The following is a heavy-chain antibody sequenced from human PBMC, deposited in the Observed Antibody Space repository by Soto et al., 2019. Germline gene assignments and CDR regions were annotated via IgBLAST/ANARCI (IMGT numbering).Heavy chain of an antibody. Sequence: EVQLVESGGGVVRPGGSLRLSCAASGFTFDDYGMSWVRQAPGKGLEWVSGINWNGGSTGYADSVKGRFTISRDNAKHGLVLQMDSLRAEDTALYYCASGAVTFGGVSVLLVGDYWGQGTRVTVSS. V-gene: IGHV3-20*04. J-gene: IGHJ4*02. D-gene: IGHD3-16*02. CDR1: GFTFDDYG. CDR2: INWNGGST. CDR3: ASGAVTFGGVSVLLVGDY.